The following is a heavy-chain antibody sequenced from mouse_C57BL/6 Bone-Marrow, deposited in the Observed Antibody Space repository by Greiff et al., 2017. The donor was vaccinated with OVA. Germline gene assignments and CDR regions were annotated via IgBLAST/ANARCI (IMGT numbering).Heavy chain of an antibody. CDR1: GYAFSSYW. D-gene: IGHD2-4*01. CDR2: IYPGDGDT. CDR3: AKWWGSYDYDDYFDY. J-gene: IGHJ2*01. Sequence: QVQLQQSGAELVKPGASVKISCKASGYAFSSYWMNWVKQRPGKGLEWIGQIYPGDGDTNYNGKFKGKATLTADKSSSTAYMQLSSLTSEDSAVYFCAKWWGSYDYDDYFDYWGQGTTLTVSS. V-gene: IGHV1-80*01.